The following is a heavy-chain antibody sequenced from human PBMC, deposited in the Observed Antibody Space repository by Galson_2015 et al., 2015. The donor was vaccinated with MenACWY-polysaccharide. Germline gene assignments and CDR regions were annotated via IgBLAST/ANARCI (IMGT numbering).Heavy chain of an antibody. J-gene: IGHJ6*02. CDR1: GFTFSSYA. D-gene: IGHD2-2*01. CDR3: LVVPGGNYRAMDV. Sequence: SLRLSCAASGFTFSSYAMSWVRQAPGKGLEWVAAISGSGGTTYYADSVKGRFTISRDNSKNMVYLQMNSLRAEDTAVYYSLVVPGGNYRAMDVGGQGTTVTVSS. CDR2: ISGSGGTT. V-gene: IGHV3-23*01.